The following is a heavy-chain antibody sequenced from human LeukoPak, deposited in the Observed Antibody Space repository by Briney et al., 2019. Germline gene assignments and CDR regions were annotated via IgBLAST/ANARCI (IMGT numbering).Heavy chain of an antibody. V-gene: IGHV3-7*01. CDR2: IKQDGSEK. Sequence: GGSLTLSCAASGFTFSSYWMSWVRQAPGKGLEWVANIKQDGSEKYYVDSVKGRFTISRDNAKNSLYLQMNSLRAEDTAVYYCARVGGYSYGHYFDYWGQGTLVTVSS. CDR1: GFTFSSYW. CDR3: ARVGGYSYGHYFDY. J-gene: IGHJ4*02. D-gene: IGHD5-18*01.